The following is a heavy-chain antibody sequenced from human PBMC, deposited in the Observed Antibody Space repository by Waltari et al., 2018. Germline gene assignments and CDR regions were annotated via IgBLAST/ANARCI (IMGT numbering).Heavy chain of an antibody. CDR3: ARAGGASNRFDY. D-gene: IGHD3-10*01. J-gene: IGHJ4*02. CDR2: IKEDGSQK. CDR1: GFTFGGYW. Sequence: EVQLVESGGGLVQPGGSLRLSCGASGFTFGGYWRSWVRQAPGKGLEWVANIKEDGSQKDYVDSVKGRFTISRDNAKNSLYLQMNSLRVEDTAVYYCARAGGASNRFDYWGQGTLVIVSS. V-gene: IGHV3-7*03.